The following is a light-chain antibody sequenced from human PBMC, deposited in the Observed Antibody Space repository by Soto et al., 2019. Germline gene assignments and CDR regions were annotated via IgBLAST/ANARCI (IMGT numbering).Light chain of an antibody. CDR3: QQYGSSGT. Sequence: EIVLTHSPGTLSLAPWEIATLSCRASQTFSSRYFTWYQQKPGQAPRLLIYGASNRATGIPDRFSGSGSGTDFTLTISRLEPEDFAVYHCQQYGSSGTFGQGTKVDIK. CDR2: GAS. V-gene: IGKV3-20*01. J-gene: IGKJ1*01. CDR1: QTFSSRY.